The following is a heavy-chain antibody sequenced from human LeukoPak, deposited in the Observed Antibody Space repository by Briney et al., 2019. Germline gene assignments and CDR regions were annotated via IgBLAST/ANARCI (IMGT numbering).Heavy chain of an antibody. CDR2: IGDSAGST. CDR3: ARRYPIVLMVYVPSGMDV. V-gene: IGHV3-23*01. CDR1: GFTFSACG. D-gene: IGHD2-8*01. Sequence: GGSLRLTCATSGFTFSACGMNWVRQAPGKGLEWVSTIGDSAGSTFYADSVKGRFTISRDNSRKTLYLQMNSLRAEDTAVYYCARRYPIVLMVYVPSGMDVWGKGTTVTVSP. J-gene: IGHJ6*04.